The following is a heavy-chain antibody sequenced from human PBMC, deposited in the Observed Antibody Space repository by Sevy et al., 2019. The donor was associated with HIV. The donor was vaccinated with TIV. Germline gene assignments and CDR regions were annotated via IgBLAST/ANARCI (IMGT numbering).Heavy chain of an antibody. D-gene: IGHD3-10*01. CDR2: ISSSGSTI. CDR1: GFTFSNYE. CDR3: ARGARYYYYGSGSYYNAAFDI. J-gene: IGHJ3*02. V-gene: IGHV3-48*03. Sequence: GGSLRLSCAASGFTFSNYEMDWVRQAPGKGLEWVSYISSSGSTIYYADSVKGRFTISRDNAKNSMYLQMNSLRAEDTGVYYCARGARYYYYGSGSYYNAAFDIWGQGTMVTVSS.